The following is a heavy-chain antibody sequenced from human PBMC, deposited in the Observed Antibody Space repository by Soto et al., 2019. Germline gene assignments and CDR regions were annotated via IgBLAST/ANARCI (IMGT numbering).Heavy chain of an antibody. CDR2: ISAYNGNT. CDR3: ARGWYSGGDTTLYYGMDV. D-gene: IGHD1-26*01. Sequence: ASVKVSGKASGYTFTSYVIIWVRQAPGQGLEWMGWISAYNGNTNYAQKVQGRVTMTTDTSTSTAYMELRSLRSDDTAVYYCARGWYSGGDTTLYYGMDVWGQGTTVTVSS. J-gene: IGHJ6*02. V-gene: IGHV1-18*04. CDR1: GYTFTSYV.